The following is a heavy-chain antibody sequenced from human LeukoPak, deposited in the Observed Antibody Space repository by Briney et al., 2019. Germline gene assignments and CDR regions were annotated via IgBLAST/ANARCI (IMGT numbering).Heavy chain of an antibody. CDR1: GGSISSYY. Sequence: SETLSLTCTVSGGSISSYYWSWIRQPAGKGLEWIGRICTSGSTNYNPSLKSRVTMSVDTSKNQFSLKLSSVTAADTAVYYCARAASGYSSSWYVHPFDYWGQGTLVTVSS. CDR2: ICTSGST. D-gene: IGHD6-13*01. J-gene: IGHJ4*02. CDR3: ARAASGYSSSWYVHPFDY. V-gene: IGHV4-4*07.